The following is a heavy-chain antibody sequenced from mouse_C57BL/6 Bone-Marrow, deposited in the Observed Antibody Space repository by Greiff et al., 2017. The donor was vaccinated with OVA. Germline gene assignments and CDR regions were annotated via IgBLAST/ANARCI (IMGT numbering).Heavy chain of an antibody. J-gene: IGHJ3*01. CDR3: ARGLTGDY. CDR2: ISYDGSN. V-gene: IGHV3-6*01. D-gene: IGHD4-1*01. Sequence: VQLQQSGPGLVKPSQSLSLTCSVTGYSITSGYYWNWIRQFPGNKLEWMGYISYDGSNNYNPSLKNRISITRDTSKNQFFLKLNSVTTEDTATYYCARGLTGDYWGQGTLVTVSA. CDR1: GYSITSGYY.